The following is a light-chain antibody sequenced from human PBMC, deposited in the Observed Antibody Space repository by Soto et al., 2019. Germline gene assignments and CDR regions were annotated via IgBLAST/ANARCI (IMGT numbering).Light chain of an antibody. J-gene: IGLJ1*01. CDR2: DVS. Sequence: QSALTQPASVSGSPGQSITISCTGTISDVGSYNYVSWYQQYPGKAPKLMIYDVSTRPSGVSDRFSGSKSGNTASLTISGLRVEDGDNYYCGPNKTTPNFVFGTGTKPPV. CDR3: GPNKTTPNFV. CDR1: ISDVGSYNY. V-gene: IGLV2-14*03.